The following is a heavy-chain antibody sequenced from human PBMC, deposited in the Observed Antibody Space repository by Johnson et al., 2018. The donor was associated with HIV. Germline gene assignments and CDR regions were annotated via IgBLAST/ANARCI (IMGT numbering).Heavy chain of an antibody. Sequence: QVQLVESGGGVVQPGRSLRLSCTSAFSFSGYAMHWVRQAPGKGLEWVAVVSYDASNKYYADSVKGRFTISRDNAKNSLYLQMNSLRAEDTALYYCARVIRAYDSSGYAGDAFDIWGQGTMVTVSS. CDR1: AFSFSGYA. CDR2: VSYDASNK. J-gene: IGHJ3*02. V-gene: IGHV3-30*04. D-gene: IGHD3-22*01. CDR3: ARVIRAYDSSGYAGDAFDI.